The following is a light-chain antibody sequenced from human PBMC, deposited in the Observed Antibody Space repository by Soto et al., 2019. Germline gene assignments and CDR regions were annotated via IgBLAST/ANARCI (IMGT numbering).Light chain of an antibody. J-gene: IGKJ3*01. CDR3: QQYNTYQFT. Sequence: DIPMTQSPSTLSASVGDRVTVTCRASQNINSWLAWYQQKPGKAPKLLIQKASSLESGVPSRFSGSGSGTEFTLNISSLQSDDFATYYCQQYNTYQFTFGPGTKVHIK. CDR2: KAS. V-gene: IGKV1-5*03. CDR1: QNINSW.